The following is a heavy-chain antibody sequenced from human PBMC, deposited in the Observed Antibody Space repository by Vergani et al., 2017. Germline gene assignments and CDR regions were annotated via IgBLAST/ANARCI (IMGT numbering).Heavy chain of an antibody. CDR3: AREPLMVRVYGMDV. CDR1: GGSISSYY. V-gene: IGHV4-59*12. J-gene: IGHJ6*02. CDR2: IYSSGST. Sequence: QVQLQESGPGLVKPSETLSLTCTVSGGSISSYYWSWIRQPPGKGLEWIGYIYSSGSTNYTPSLKSRVTISVDTSKNQFSLQLSSVPAADTAVYYCAREPLMVRVYGMDVWGQGTTVTVSS. D-gene: IGHD3-10*01.